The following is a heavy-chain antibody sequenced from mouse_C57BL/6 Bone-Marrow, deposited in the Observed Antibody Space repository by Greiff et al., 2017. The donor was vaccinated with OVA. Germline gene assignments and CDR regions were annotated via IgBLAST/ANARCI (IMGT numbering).Heavy chain of an antibody. CDR1: GFTFSDYG. CDR2: ISNFAYSI. J-gene: IGHJ3*01. V-gene: IGHV5-15*01. CDR3: ARQGWFAY. Sequence: EVHVVESGGGLVQPGGSLKLSCAASGFTFSDYGMPWVRQAPRQGPEWVAFISNFAYSIYYEHTVKGRFTFSRENAKNTLYMDMSSMRSEDTAMYYCARQGWFAYWGQGTLVTVSA.